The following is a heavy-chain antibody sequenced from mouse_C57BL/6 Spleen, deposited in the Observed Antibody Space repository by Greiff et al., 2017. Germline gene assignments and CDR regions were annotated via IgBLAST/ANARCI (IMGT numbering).Heavy chain of an antibody. J-gene: IGHJ2*01. CDR2: IHPNSGST. V-gene: IGHV1-64*01. D-gene: IGHD1-1*01. Sequence: QVQLKQPGAELVKPGASVKLSCKASGYTFTSYWMHWVKQRPGQGLEWIGMIHPNSGSTNYNEKFKSKATLTVDKSSSTAYMQLSSLTSEDSAVYYCARPTVVATGFDYWGQGTTLTVSS. CDR1: GYTFTSYW. CDR3: ARPTVVATGFDY.